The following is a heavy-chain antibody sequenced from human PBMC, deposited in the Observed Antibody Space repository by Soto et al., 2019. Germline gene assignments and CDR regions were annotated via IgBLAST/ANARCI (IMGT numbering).Heavy chain of an antibody. J-gene: IGHJ5*02. V-gene: IGHV4-59*12. CDR3: VRENYSSNWYDP. CDR2: ISYTGSS. CDR1: GASISTYY. Sequence: SETLSLTCTVSGASISTYYWAWIRQSPGRGLEWIGYISYTGSSNYNPSLKGRVTISVAPSKSQFSLKLRSVTAADTATYYCVRENYSSNWYDPWSKGNMVT. D-gene: IGHD4-4*01.